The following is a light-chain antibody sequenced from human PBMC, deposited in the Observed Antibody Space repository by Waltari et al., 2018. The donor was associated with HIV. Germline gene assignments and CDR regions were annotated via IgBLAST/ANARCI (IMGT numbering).Light chain of an antibody. CDR2: RNV. CDR1: RTNIGAGYD. V-gene: IGLV1-40*01. Sequence: QSVLTQPPSVSGAPGQRVTISCTGSRTNIGAGYDVHWYQQLPGTAPKLLIFRNVKRPSGVPDRFSCSKSGTSASLAITGLQAEDEADFYCQSYDTSLGGWVFGGGTKLTVL. J-gene: IGLJ3*02. CDR3: QSYDTSLGGWV.